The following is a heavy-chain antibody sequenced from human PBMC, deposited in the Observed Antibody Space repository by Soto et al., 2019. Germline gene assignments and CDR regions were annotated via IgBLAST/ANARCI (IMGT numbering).Heavy chain of an antibody. CDR1: GGSISSSSYY. CDR3: ASNRIVVVPAAIPYYYYMDV. CDR2: IYYSGST. D-gene: IGHD2-2*01. V-gene: IGHV4-39*01. Sequence: SETLSLTCTVSGGSISSSSYYWGWIRQPPGKGLEWIGSIYYSGSTYYNPSLKSRVTISVDTSKNQFSLKLSSVTAADTAVYYCASNRIVVVPAAIPYYYYMDVWGKGTTVTVS. J-gene: IGHJ6*03.